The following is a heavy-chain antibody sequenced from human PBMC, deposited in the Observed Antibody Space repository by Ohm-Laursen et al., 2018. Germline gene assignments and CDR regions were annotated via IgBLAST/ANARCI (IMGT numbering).Heavy chain of an antibody. Sequence: GTLSLTCTVSGAPISTHYWSWIRQPPGKGLEWIGYIYYSGTTNYNPSLKSRVTISLNTSKNQFSLKLSSVTAADTAVYYCARDLVVTKSVGAFDIWGQGTMVTVSS. V-gene: IGHV4-59*11. CDR1: GAPISTHY. D-gene: IGHD3-22*01. CDR2: IYYSGTT. CDR3: ARDLVVTKSVGAFDI. J-gene: IGHJ3*02.